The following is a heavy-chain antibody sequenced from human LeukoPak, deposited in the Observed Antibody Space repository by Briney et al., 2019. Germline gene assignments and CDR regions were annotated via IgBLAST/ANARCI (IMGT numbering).Heavy chain of an antibody. CDR2: IYYSGTT. Sequence: PSETLSLTCTVSGGSISNYYWNWIRQPPGKGLEWIGYIYYSGTTNYNPSLKSRVSMSVDTSKNQFSLKLSSVTAADTAVYYCARAIAARPIGDWFDPWGQGTLVTVSS. V-gene: IGHV4-59*01. D-gene: IGHD6-6*01. CDR3: ARAIAARPIGDWFDP. CDR1: GGSISNYY. J-gene: IGHJ5*02.